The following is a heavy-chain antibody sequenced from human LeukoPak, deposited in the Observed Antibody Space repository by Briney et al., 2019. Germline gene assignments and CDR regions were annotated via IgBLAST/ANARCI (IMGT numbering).Heavy chain of an antibody. CDR3: ARQDVVLMVYATSFDY. Sequence: GGSLRLSCAASGFTFSSYAMSWVRQAPGKGLEWVSAISGSGGSTHYADSVKGRFTISRDNSKNTLYLQMNSLGAEDTAVYYCARQDVVLMVYATSFDYWGQGTLVTVSS. CDR2: ISGSGGST. J-gene: IGHJ4*02. CDR1: GFTFSSYA. D-gene: IGHD2-8*01. V-gene: IGHV3-23*01.